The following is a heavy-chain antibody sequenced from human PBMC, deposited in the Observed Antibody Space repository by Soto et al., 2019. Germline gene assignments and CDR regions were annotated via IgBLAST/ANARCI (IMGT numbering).Heavy chain of an antibody. V-gene: IGHV3-33*06. CDR3: AKSAGKGGLAAPIDY. J-gene: IGHJ4*02. D-gene: IGHD6-13*01. Sequence: GGSLRLCCASSGFTFSNYGMLWVRQAPGKGLEWVAVVWYDGSNKYYADSVKGRFTISRDNSKKTLFLQIDSLRAEDTAVYYCAKSAGKGGLAAPIDYWGQGTLVTVSS. CDR2: VWYDGSNK. CDR1: GFTFSNYG.